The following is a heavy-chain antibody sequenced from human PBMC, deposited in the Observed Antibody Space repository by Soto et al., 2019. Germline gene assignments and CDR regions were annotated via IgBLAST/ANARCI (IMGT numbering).Heavy chain of an antibody. CDR3: TLYSSGWYRSWFDP. V-gene: IGHV1-8*01. CDR1: RYTFTSCD. J-gene: IGHJ5*02. Sequence: QVQLVQYGAEVKKPGASVKVSCKASRYTFTSCDIIWVRQASGQGIEWMGWMNPNSGNTGYAQKFQGRVTMTRNTSISTAYMELSSLRSDDTAVYYCTLYSSGWYRSWFDPWGQGTLVTVSS. D-gene: IGHD6-19*01. CDR2: MNPNSGNT.